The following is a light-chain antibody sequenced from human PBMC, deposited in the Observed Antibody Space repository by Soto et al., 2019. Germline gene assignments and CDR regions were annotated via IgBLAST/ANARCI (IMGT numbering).Light chain of an antibody. V-gene: IGKV3-15*01. CDR3: QQYNDWPPFT. J-gene: IGKJ3*01. CDR2: GAS. Sequence: EIVMTQSPATLSVSPGERATLSCRASQTVSVNLAWYQQKPGQAPRLLIYGASTRATGVPARFSGSGSGTEFTLTISSLQSEDFAVYYCQQYNDWPPFTFGPGTGGYQ. CDR1: QTVSVN.